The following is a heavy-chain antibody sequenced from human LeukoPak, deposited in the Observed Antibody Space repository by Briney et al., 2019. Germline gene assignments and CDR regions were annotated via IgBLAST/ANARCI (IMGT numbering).Heavy chain of an antibody. CDR2: INPTNSST. CDR3: ATVLSYYYDSSGYPTRWFDP. J-gene: IGHJ5*02. D-gene: IGHD3-22*01. Sequence: ASVRISCKASGYTFTEYDIHWVRQAPGQGLERMGWINPTNSSTNYPQKFHGRVTMTRDTSISTTNMELSSLRSEDTAVYYCATVLSYYYDSSGYPTRWFDPWGQGTLVTVSS. CDR1: GYTFTEYD. V-gene: IGHV1-2*02.